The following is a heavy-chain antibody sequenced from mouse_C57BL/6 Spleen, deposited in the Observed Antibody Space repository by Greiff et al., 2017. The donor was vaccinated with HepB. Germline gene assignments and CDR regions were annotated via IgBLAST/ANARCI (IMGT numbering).Heavy chain of an antibody. CDR1: GYTFTSYW. CDR3: ARSGVYYGSSPFAY. Sequence: VQLQQPGAELVKPGASVKMSCKASGYTFTSYWITWVKQRPGQGLEWIGDIDPGSGSTNYNEKFKSKATLTVDTSSSTAYMQLSSLTSEDSAVYYCARSGVYYGSSPFAYWGKGTLVTVSA. CDR2: IDPGSGST. D-gene: IGHD1-1*01. V-gene: IGHV1-55*01. J-gene: IGHJ3*01.